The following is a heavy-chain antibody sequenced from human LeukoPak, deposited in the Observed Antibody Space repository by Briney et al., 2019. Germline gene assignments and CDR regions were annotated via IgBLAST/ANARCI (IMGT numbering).Heavy chain of an antibody. CDR3: QTLAVDY. J-gene: IGHJ4*02. CDR2: IRYDGSNK. V-gene: IGHV3-30*02. D-gene: IGHD4-23*01. Sequence: SGGSLRLSCAASGFTFSNYGMHWVRQAPGKGLEWVTFIRYDGSNKYYADSVKGRFTISRDNSKNTLYLQMSSLRADDTAVYYCQTLAVDYWGQGTLVTVSS. CDR1: GFTFSNYG.